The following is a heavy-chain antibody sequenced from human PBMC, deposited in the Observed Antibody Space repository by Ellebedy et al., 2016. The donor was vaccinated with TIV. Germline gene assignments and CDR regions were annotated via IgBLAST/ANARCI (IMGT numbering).Heavy chain of an antibody. Sequence: GGSLRLXXAASGFTFSDYYMSWIRQAPGKGLEWVSYISSSGSTIYYADSVKGRFTISRDNAKNSLYLQMNSLRAEDTAVYYCASQPLHVWSGYSAYYFDYWGQGTLVTVSS. J-gene: IGHJ4*02. V-gene: IGHV3-11*01. CDR1: GFTFSDYY. D-gene: IGHD3-3*02. CDR2: ISSSGSTI. CDR3: ASQPLHVWSGYSAYYFDY.